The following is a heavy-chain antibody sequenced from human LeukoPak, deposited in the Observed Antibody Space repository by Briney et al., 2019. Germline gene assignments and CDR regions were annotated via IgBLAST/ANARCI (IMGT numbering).Heavy chain of an antibody. CDR3: AADYGDYVSPSD. D-gene: IGHD4-17*01. J-gene: IGHJ4*02. Sequence: PGGSLRLSCAASRFNFKDSAMHWVRQPPGKGLEGVAVSSYDGTNKYYADSVNGRFTISRDDSKNTLFLQMNNLRLEDTAVYYCAADYGDYVSPSDWGQGSLVIVSS. CDR2: SSYDGTNK. V-gene: IGHV3-30*04. CDR1: RFNFKDSA.